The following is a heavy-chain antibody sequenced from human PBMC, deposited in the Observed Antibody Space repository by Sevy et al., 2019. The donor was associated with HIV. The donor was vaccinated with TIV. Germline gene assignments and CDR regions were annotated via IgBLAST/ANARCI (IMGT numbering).Heavy chain of an antibody. V-gene: IGHV3-23*01. CDR1: DFTFSAYE. CDR3: ARYIERDDDIWSGFYFDS. J-gene: IGHJ4*01. Sequence: GGSLRLSCATSDFTFSAYEMSWVRQAPGKGLEWVSTISARGESRNHAASVTGRYTISRDKYKSTLYLQMNSLRADDTNVYYCARYIERDDDIWSGFYFDSWGHGTLVTVSS. D-gene: IGHD3-3*01. CDR2: ISARGESR.